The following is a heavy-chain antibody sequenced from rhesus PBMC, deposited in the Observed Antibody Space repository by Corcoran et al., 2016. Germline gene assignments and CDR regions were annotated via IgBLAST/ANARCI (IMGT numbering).Heavy chain of an antibody. CDR2: IYGNSAGT. CDR3: AREAVGDFDY. V-gene: IGHV4-73*01. Sequence: QVQLEQWGEGLVKPSEPLSLTCAVYGGSISGDFYWSWIRQPPGKGLEWIGFIYGNSAGTKYNPSLKNRVTISKDTSKEQFSLKLSSVTAADTAVYYCAREAVGDFDYWGQGVLATVSS. J-gene: IGHJ4*01. CDR1: GGSISGDFY. D-gene: IGHD5-24*01.